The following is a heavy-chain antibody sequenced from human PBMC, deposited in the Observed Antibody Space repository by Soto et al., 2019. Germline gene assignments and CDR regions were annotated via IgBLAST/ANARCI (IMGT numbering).Heavy chain of an antibody. V-gene: IGHV3-15*01. J-gene: IGHJ3*02. Sequence: EVQLVESGGGLVKPGGSLRLSCAASGFTFSNAWMSWVRQAPGKGLEWVGRIKSKTDGGTTDYAAPVKGRFTISRDDSKNTLYLQMNSLKTEDTAVYYCTTDRVRSQLSFLRLSHDDAFDIWGQGTMVTVSS. D-gene: IGHD2-2*01. CDR1: GFTFSNAW. CDR3: TTDRVRSQLSFLRLSHDDAFDI. CDR2: IKSKTDGGTT.